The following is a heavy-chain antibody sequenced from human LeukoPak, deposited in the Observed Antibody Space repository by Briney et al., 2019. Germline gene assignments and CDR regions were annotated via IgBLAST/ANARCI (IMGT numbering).Heavy chain of an antibody. Sequence: GRSLRLSCAASGFTFSSYAMPWVRQAPGKGLGWVAVISYDGSNKYYADSVKSRFTISRDNSKNTLYLQMNSLRAEDTAVYYCARDPNYYYMDVWGKGTTVTVSS. CDR3: ARDPNYYYMDV. V-gene: IGHV3-30*01. CDR1: GFTFSSYA. CDR2: ISYDGSNK. J-gene: IGHJ6*03.